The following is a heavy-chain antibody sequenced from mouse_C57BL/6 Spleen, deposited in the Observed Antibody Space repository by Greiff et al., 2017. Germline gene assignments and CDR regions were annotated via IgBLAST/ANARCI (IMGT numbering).Heavy chain of an antibody. CDR2: IHPNSGST. CDR3: ARSEDYDGAMDY. J-gene: IGHJ4*01. Sequence: VQLQQPGAELVKPGASVKLSCKASGYTFTSYWMHWVKQRPGQGLEWIGMIHPNSGSTNYNEKFKSKATLTVDTSSSTAYMQLSSLTSEDSAVYYCARSEDYDGAMDYWGQGTSVTVSS. CDR1: GYTFTSYW. D-gene: IGHD2-4*01. V-gene: IGHV1-64*01.